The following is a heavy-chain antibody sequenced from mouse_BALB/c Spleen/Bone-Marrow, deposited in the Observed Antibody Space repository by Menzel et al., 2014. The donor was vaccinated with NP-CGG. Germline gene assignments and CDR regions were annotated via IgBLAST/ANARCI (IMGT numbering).Heavy chain of an antibody. D-gene: IGHD2-4*01. Sequence: EVKLMESGGGLVQPGGSRKLSCAASGFTFSSFGMHWVRQAPEKGLEWVAYISSGSSTLYYADTVKGRFTISRDNPKNTLFLKMTSLRSEDTAMYYCARSPYDYAAMDYWGQGTSVTVSA. CDR3: ARSPYDYAAMDY. V-gene: IGHV5-17*02. J-gene: IGHJ4*01. CDR2: ISSGSSTL. CDR1: GFTFSSFG.